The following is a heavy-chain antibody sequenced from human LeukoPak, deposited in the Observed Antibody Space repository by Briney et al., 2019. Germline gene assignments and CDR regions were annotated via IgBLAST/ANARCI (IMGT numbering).Heavy chain of an antibody. D-gene: IGHD3-22*01. CDR3: AKDLTVQIWLLGYDS. V-gene: IGHV3-23*01. J-gene: IGHJ1*01. CDR2: ISGTGDRT. Sequence: PGGSLRLSCAASGFTFSIYAMSWVRQAPGKGLEWVSAISGTGDRTYYADSVKGRFTISRDNSKNTLHLQMNSLRAEDTAVYYCAKDLTVQIWLLGYDSWGQGTLVTVAS. CDR1: GFTFSIYA.